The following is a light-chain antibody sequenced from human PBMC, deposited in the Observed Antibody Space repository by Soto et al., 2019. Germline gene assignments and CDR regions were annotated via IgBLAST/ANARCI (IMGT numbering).Light chain of an antibody. CDR1: QSVTGTN. J-gene: IGKJ2*01. V-gene: IGKV3-20*01. CDR3: HQYGSSLGT. Sequence: EVVLTQSPRTLSLSPGEGATLSCRASQSVTGTNLAWYQQRPGQAPRLLIYDAVRRATGIPDRFSGSGSGTDFTLTISRLEPEDFAVYYCHQYGSSLGTFGQGTKVDIK. CDR2: DAV.